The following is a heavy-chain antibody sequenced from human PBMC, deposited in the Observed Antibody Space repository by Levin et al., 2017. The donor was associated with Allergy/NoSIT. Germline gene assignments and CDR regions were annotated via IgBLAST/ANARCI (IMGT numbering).Heavy chain of an antibody. V-gene: IGHV4-59*01. CDR1: GGSISSYY. CDR2: IYYSGST. J-gene: IGHJ4*02. D-gene: IGHD2-2*01. CDR3: ARASIVVVPAAMDTAMVPYFDY. Sequence: SETLSLTCTVSGGSISSYYWSWIRQPPGKGLEWIGYIYYSGSTNYNPSLKSRVTISVDTSKNHFSLKLSSVTAADTAVYYCARASIVVVPAAMDTAMVPYFDYWGQGTLVTVSS.